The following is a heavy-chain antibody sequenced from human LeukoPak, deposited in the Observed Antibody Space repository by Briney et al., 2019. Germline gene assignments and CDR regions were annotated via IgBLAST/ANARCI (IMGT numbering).Heavy chain of an antibody. CDR3: ARGPPRGKYYYMDV. J-gene: IGHJ6*03. V-gene: IGHV3-13*01. CDR1: GFTFSSFD. D-gene: IGHD1-1*01. Sequence: PGGSLRLSCAASGFTFSSFDMHWVRQPTGQGLEWVSTIGTPSDTYYPGSVEGRFTLSRDNAKNSLYLQMNSLTAGDTAVYYCARGPPRGKYYYMDVWGKGTTVTVSS. CDR2: IGTPSDT.